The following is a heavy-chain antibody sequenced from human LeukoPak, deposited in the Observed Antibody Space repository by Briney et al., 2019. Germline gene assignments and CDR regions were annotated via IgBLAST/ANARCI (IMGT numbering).Heavy chain of an antibody. CDR1: GFILSVYT. Sequence: GGSLRLSCAASGFILSVYTIHWVRQAPGKGLEWISYISSSGSDIYYIDSVKGRFTISRDNAKNSLFLQMDSLRDEDTAMYYCARDFRAYGDYLDYWGQGTLVTVSS. V-gene: IGHV3-48*02. CDR3: ARDFRAYGDYLDY. CDR2: ISSSGSDI. J-gene: IGHJ4*02. D-gene: IGHD4-17*01.